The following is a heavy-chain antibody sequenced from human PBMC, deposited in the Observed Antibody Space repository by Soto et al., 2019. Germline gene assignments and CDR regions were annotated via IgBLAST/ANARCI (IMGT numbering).Heavy chain of an antibody. CDR3: AKVGDRESYDSSGYYPFDY. D-gene: IGHD3-22*01. J-gene: IGHJ4*02. CDR2: ISGSGGST. CDR1: GFTFSSYA. Sequence: GVSLRLSGAASGFTFSSYAMSCGRQAPGNGREWVSAISGSGGSTYYADSVKGRFTISRDKSKNTLYLQMNSLRAEDTAVYYCAKVGDRESYDSSGYYPFDYWGQGTPVTVYS. V-gene: IGHV3-23*01.